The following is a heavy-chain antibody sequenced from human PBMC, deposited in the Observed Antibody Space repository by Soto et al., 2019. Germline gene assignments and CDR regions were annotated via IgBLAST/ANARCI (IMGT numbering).Heavy chain of an antibody. J-gene: IGHJ4*02. V-gene: IGHV3-53*02. D-gene: IGHD1-20*01. Sequence: EVQLLETGGGLIQPGGSLRLSCAASGFSVSITDISWVRQTPGKGLEWVSVIYAGGTTSYSDSVKRRFTISRDSSKNTLFLHMNGLRSEDTAFYYCAKSANNWYPVLEYWGQGMRVTVSS. CDR1: GFSVSITD. CDR3: AKSANNWYPVLEY. CDR2: IYAGGTT.